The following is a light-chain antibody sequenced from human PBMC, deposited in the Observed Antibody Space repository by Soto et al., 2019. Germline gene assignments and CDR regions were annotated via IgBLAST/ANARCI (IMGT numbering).Light chain of an antibody. V-gene: IGKV3-15*01. J-gene: IGKJ3*01. CDR2: AAS. Sequence: EIVVTQSPGILSVSPGDRATLSCRASQSVGRNLAWYQQKPGQATTLLIYAASTRATGLPARFSGSGSGTHSTLTISSLQSEDFAVYYCQEYSKWPLFTFGPGTRVDIK. CDR3: QEYSKWPLFT. CDR1: QSVGRN.